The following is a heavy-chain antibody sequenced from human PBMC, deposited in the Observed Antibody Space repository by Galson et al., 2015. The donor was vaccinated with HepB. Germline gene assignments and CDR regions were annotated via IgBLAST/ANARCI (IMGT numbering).Heavy chain of an antibody. D-gene: IGHD2/OR15-2a*01. J-gene: IGHJ4*02. Sequence: SVKVSCKASGYTFTGYYIHWVRQAPGQGLEWMGWINPNSGGTNYAQKFQDWVTMTSDTSISTAYMELSRLRSDDTAVYFCARAEFLDSTFDSWGQGALVTVSS. CDR1: GYTFTGYY. CDR3: ARAEFLDSTFDS. V-gene: IGHV1-2*04. CDR2: INPNSGGT.